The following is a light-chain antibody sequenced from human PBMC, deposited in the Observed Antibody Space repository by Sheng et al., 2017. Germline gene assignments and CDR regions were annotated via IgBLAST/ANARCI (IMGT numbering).Light chain of an antibody. Sequence: DIQMTQSPSTLSASVGDRVTITCRASQSIDNWLAWYQQKPGRAPKLLIYKASNLETGVPSRFSGSGSGTDFTLTISSLQPEDVATYYCQKYNSAPLTFGGGTRVEIK. V-gene: IGKV1-5*03. CDR2: KAS. J-gene: IGKJ4*01. CDR3: QKYNSAPLT. CDR1: QSIDNW.